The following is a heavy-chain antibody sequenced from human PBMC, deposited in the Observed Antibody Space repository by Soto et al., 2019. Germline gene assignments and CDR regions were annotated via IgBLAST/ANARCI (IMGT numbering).Heavy chain of an antibody. V-gene: IGHV3-48*01. D-gene: IGHD6-19*01. Sequence: GGSLRLSCSASGFTFSSYSMNWVRPAPGKGLEWVSYISSSSSTIYYADSVKGRFTISRDNAKNSLYLQMNSLRAEDTAVYYCASGLSAVAIYYFDYWGQGTLVTVSS. J-gene: IGHJ4*02. CDR2: ISSSSSTI. CDR3: ASGLSAVAIYYFDY. CDR1: GFTFSSYS.